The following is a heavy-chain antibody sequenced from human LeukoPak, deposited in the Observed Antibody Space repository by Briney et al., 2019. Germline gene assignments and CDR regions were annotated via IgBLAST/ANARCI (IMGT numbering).Heavy chain of an antibody. CDR1: GGSISSYY. J-gene: IGHJ6*02. CDR3: ARHAPYRVPLAGTYYPYPMDV. CDR2: INYSGST. Sequence: SETLSLTCSVAGGSISSYYWSWIRQPPGKGLEWIAYINYSGSTNYNPYLKSRLTISVDTSKNQFSLKLTSATAADTAVYYCARHAPYRVPLAGTYYPYPMDVWGQGNTVTVSS. V-gene: IGHV4-59*08. D-gene: IGHD6-19*01.